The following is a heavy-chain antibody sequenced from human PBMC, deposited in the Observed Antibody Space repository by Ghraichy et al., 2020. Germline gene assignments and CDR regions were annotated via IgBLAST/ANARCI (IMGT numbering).Heavy chain of an antibody. CDR2: INTNTGNP. CDR3: AYIVVVPAGQEYYYYGMDV. J-gene: IGHJ6*02. V-gene: IGHV7-4-1*02. Sequence: ASVKVSCKASGYTFTSYAMNWVRQAPGQGLEWMGWINTNTGNPTYAQGFTGRFVFSLDTSVSTAYLQISSLKAEDTAVYYCAYIVVVPAGQEYYYYGMDVWGQGTTVTVSS. D-gene: IGHD2-2*01. CDR1: GYTFTSYA.